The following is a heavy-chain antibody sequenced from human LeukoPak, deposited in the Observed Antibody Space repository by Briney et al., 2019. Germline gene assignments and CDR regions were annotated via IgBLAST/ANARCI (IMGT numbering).Heavy chain of an antibody. Sequence: GGSRRLSWAPPGFTFRSYEMNWVCQAPGRGLEWVSYIISSGITIYYADYVNGLFPIYRDKAKNSLYLQMNSLRPEDTAIYYCAKNDGNYCDPWGQGTLVTVSS. CDR2: IISSGITI. CDR3: AKNDGNYCDP. V-gene: IGHV3-48*03. D-gene: IGHD1-26*01. CDR1: GFTFRSYE. J-gene: IGHJ5*02.